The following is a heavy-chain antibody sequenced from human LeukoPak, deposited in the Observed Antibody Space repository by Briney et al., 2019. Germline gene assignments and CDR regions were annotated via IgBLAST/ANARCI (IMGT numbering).Heavy chain of an antibody. CDR2: MNPNSGNT. CDR3: ARGHFYYYYMDV. J-gene: IGHJ6*03. Sequence: ASVKVSCKASGYTFTSYDINWVRQATGQGLEWMGWMNPNSGNTGCAQKFQGRVTMTRNTSISTAYMELSSLRSEDTAVYYCARGHFYYYYMDVWGKGTAVTVSS. V-gene: IGHV1-8*01. D-gene: IGHD3-3*02. CDR1: GYTFTSYD.